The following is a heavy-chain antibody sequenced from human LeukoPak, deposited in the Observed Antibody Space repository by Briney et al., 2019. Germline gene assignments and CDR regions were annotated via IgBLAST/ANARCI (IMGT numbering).Heavy chain of an antibody. Sequence: GGSLRLSCAASGFTFSSYEMNWVRQAPRKGLEWVSYISSSGDIIYYADSVKGRFTISRDNAKNSLYLQMNSLRAEDTAVYYCARRQFFDYWGQGTLVTVSS. CDR2: ISSSGDII. V-gene: IGHV3-48*03. CDR3: ARRQFFDY. D-gene: IGHD5-24*01. CDR1: GFTFSSYE. J-gene: IGHJ4*02.